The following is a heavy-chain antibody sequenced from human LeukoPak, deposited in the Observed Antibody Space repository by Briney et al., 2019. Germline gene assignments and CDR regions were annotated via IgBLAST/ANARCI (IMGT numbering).Heavy chain of an antibody. CDR3: AKGYYEIHDAFDI. V-gene: IGHV3-30*04. CDR2: ISYDGRNK. CDR1: GFTFSTYA. J-gene: IGHJ3*02. D-gene: IGHD3-9*01. Sequence: GGSLRLSCAVSGFTFSTYAMHWVRQAPGKGLEWVEFISYDGRNKYYADSVKGRFTISRDNSKNTLFLQMNSLRAEDTAVYYCAKGYYEIHDAFDIWGQGTMVTVSS.